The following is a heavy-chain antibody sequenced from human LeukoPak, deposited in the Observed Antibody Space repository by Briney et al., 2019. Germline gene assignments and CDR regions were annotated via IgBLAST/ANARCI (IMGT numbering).Heavy chain of an antibody. CDR1: GGSISSYY. CDR3: ARAFHGGNIDY. J-gene: IGHJ4*02. Sequence: SETLSLTCTVSGGSISSYYWSWIRQPPGKGLEWIGYIYYSGSTHYNPSLKSRVTISVDTSKNLFSLKLSSVTAADTAVYYCARAFHGGNIDYWGQGTLVTVSS. CDR2: IYYSGST. D-gene: IGHD4-23*01. V-gene: IGHV4-59*01.